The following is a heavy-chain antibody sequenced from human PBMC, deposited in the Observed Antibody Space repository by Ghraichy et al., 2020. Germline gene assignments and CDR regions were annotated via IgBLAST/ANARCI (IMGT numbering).Heavy chain of an antibody. CDR2: IIPIFGTA. J-gene: IGHJ4*02. V-gene: IGHV1-69*13. CDR1: GGTFSSYA. Sequence: SVKVSCKASGGTFSSYAISWVRQAPGQGLEWMGGIIPIFGTANYAQKFQGRVTITADESTSTAYMELSSLRSEDTAVYYCARVTCGGDCYSPPDYWGQGTLVTVSS. CDR3: ARVTCGGDCYSPPDY. D-gene: IGHD2-21*02.